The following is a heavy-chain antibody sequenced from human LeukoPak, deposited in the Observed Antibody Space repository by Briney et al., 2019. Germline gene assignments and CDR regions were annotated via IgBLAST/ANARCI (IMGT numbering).Heavy chain of an antibody. D-gene: IGHD1-26*01. V-gene: IGHV1-18*01. CDR2: ISAYNGNT. Sequence: ASVKVSCKASGYTFTSYGISWVRQAPGQGLEGMGWISAYNGNTNYAQKLQGRVTMTTDTSTSTAYMELRSLRSDDTAVYYCARARKGATEADYWGQGTLVTVSS. CDR3: ARARKGATEADY. CDR1: GYTFTSYG. J-gene: IGHJ4*02.